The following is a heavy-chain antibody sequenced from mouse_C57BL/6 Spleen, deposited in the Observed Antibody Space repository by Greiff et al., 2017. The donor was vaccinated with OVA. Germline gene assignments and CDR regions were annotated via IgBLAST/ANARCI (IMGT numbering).Heavy chain of an antibody. Sequence: VKLMESGAELVKPGASVKMSCKASGYTFTSYWITWVKQRPGQGLEWIGDIYPGSGSTNYNEKFKSKATLTVDTSSSTAYMQLSSLTSEDSAVYYCARGDYYGSSFDYWGQGTTLTVSS. CDR3: ARGDYYGSSFDY. CDR1: GYTFTSYW. J-gene: IGHJ2*01. D-gene: IGHD1-1*01. CDR2: IYPGSGST. V-gene: IGHV1-55*01.